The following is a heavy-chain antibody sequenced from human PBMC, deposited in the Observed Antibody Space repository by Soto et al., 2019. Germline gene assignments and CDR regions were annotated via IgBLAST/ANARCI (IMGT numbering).Heavy chain of an antibody. CDR3: ARTMVRGVIIMDSYAMDV. D-gene: IGHD3-10*01. J-gene: IGHJ6*02. CDR2: INPNSGGT. Sequence: AAVKVSCKASGYTFTGYYMHWVRQAPGQGREGMGWINPNSGGTNYAQKFQGWVTMTRDTSISTAYMELSRLRSDDTAVYYCARTMVRGVIIMDSYAMDVWGQGTTVTVSS. V-gene: IGHV1-2*04. CDR1: GYTFTGYY.